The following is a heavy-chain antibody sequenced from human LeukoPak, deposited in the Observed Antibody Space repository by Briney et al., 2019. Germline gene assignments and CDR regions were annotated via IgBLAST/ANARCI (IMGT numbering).Heavy chain of an antibody. CDR1: GFTVSSNY. D-gene: IGHD3-22*01. J-gene: IGHJ3*02. CDR3: ARAGYYYDSSGSYDALDI. Sequence: PGGSLRLSCAASGFTVSSNYMSWVRQAPGKGLEWVSSIYSGGSTYYADSVQGRFTISRDNSKNTLYLQMNSLRAEDTAVYYCARAGYYYDSSGSYDALDIWGQGTMVTASS. CDR2: IYSGGST. V-gene: IGHV3-53*01.